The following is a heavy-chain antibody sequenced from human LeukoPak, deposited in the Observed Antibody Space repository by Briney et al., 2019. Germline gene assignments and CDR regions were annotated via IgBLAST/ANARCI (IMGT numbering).Heavy chain of an antibody. CDR1: GGSISNSSYY. Sequence: PSETLSLTCTVSGGSISNSSYYWGWIRQPPGKGLEWIGSIYYSGSTYYNPSLKSRVTISVDTSKNQFSLKLSSVTAADTAVYYCAGDVLRFLAFDCWGQGTLVTVSS. V-gene: IGHV4-39*07. CDR3: AGDVLRFLAFDC. D-gene: IGHD3-3*01. CDR2: IYYSGST. J-gene: IGHJ4*02.